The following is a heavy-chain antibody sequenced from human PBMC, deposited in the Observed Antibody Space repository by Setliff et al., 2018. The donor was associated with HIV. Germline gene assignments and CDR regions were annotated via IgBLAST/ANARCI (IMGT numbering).Heavy chain of an antibody. D-gene: IGHD3-10*01. CDR2: IYYSGSA. Sequence: SETLSLTCTVSRGSISSPNWWTWVRQPPGKGLEWIGSIYYSGSAYYNPSLKSRVTIALDTSKNQFSLKLTSMTAADTAVYYCAREWRGRYYYYMDVWGKGTTVTVSS. CDR3: AREWRGRYYYYMDV. CDR1: RGSISSPNW. V-gene: IGHV4-4*02. J-gene: IGHJ6*03.